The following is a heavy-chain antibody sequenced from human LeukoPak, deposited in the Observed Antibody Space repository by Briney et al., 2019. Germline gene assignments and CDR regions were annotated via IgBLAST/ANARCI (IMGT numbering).Heavy chain of an antibody. Sequence: PGGSLRLSCTAPGLPFSTSGLTWVRQAPGKGLEWVASIGPTGSDRYHADSIKGRFTISRDNANNFLYLQMNSLRAEDTAVYYCATETNGRHYDYWGQGTLLTVSS. D-gene: IGHD1-14*01. CDR1: GLPFSTSG. CDR3: ATETNGRHYDY. J-gene: IGHJ4*02. V-gene: IGHV3-21*06. CDR2: IGPTGSDR.